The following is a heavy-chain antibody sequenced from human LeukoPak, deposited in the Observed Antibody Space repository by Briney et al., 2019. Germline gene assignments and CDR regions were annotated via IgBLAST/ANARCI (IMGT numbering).Heavy chain of an antibody. Sequence: PGGSLRLSCAASGFTFSSYSMNWVRQAPGKGLEWVSYISSSSSTIYYADSVKGRFTISRDNAKNSLYLQMNSLRAEDTAVYYCARDFVVAPHLNWFDRWGQGTLVTVSS. CDR2: ISSSSSTI. D-gene: IGHD2-15*01. CDR1: GFTFSSYS. J-gene: IGHJ5*02. CDR3: ARDFVVAPHLNWFDR. V-gene: IGHV3-48*04.